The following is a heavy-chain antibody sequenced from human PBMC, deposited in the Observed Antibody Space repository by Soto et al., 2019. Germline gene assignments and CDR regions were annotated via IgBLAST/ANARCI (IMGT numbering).Heavy chain of an antibody. Sequence: ASVKGSCKASGYTYTSYDSNWGRKATGQGLEWMGWMNPNSGNTGYAQKFQGRVTMTRNTSISTAYMELSSLRFEDTAVYYCARGYFNWFDPWGQGTLVTVSS. CDR3: ARGYFNWFDP. D-gene: IGHD3-10*01. J-gene: IGHJ5*02. CDR1: GYTYTSYD. V-gene: IGHV1-8*01. CDR2: MNPNSGNT.